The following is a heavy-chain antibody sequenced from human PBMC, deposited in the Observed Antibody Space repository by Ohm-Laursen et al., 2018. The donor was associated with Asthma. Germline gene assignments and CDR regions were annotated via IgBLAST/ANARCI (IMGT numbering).Heavy chain of an antibody. V-gene: IGHV1-69*06. CDR3: ARDMEDSTSSGWFDP. CDR2: ILPFAGSS. Sequence: GSSVKVSCKASGGTFSTYAISWLRQAPGQGPEWMGAILPFAGSSNYAQKFQGRVTITADTSTSTAYMELSRLRSEDTAAYFCARDMEDSTSSGWFDPWGQGTHVTVSS. J-gene: IGHJ5*02. D-gene: IGHD6-6*01. CDR1: GGTFSTYA.